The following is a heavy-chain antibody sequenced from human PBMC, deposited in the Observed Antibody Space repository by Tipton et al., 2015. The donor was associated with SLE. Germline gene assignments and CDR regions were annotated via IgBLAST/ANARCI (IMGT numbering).Heavy chain of an antibody. J-gene: IGHJ6*02. V-gene: IGHV4-34*01. Sequence: TLSLTCAVYGGSFSGYYWSWIRQPPGKGLEWIGEINHSGSTNYNPSLKSRVTISVDTSKNQFSLKLSSVTAADTAVYYCARRHNLSGMDVWGQGTTVTVSS. CDR1: GGSFSGYY. CDR3: ARRHNLSGMDV. CDR2: INHSGST. D-gene: IGHD1-1*01.